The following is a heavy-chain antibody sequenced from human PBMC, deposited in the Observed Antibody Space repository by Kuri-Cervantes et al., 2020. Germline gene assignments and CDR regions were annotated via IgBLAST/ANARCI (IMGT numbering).Heavy chain of an antibody. CDR1: GGSISSGGYC. Sequence: LRLSCAVSGGSISSGGYCWSWIRQPPGKGLEWIGYIYHSESTYYNPSLKSRVTISVDRSKNQFSLKLSSVTSADTASYYCAREELYTGAFDYWGQGTLVTVSS. J-gene: IGHJ4*02. CDR3: AREELYTGAFDY. D-gene: IGHD1-26*01. CDR2: IYHSEST. V-gene: IGHV4-30-2*01.